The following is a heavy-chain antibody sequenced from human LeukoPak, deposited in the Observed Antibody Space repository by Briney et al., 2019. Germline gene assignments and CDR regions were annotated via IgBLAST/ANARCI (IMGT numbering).Heavy chain of an antibody. CDR2: INYSGST. D-gene: IGHD6-13*01. Sequence: WIGSINYSGSTYYNPSLKSRVIISVDTSKNQFSLKLSSVTAADTAVYFCVRSITAAALFDYWGQGTLVTVSS. CDR3: VRSITAAALFDY. V-gene: IGHV4-39*07. J-gene: IGHJ4*02.